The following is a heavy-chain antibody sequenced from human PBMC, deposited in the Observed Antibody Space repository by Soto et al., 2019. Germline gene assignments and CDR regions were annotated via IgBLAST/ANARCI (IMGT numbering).Heavy chain of an antibody. Sequence: GGSLRLSCAASGFTFSSYDMHWVRQATGKGLEWVSAIGTAGDTYYPGSVKGRFTISRENAKNSLYLQMNSLRAEDTAVYYCARALYGDWILDYWGQGTLVTVSS. CDR1: GFTFSSYD. V-gene: IGHV3-13*01. D-gene: IGHD4-17*01. CDR3: ARALYGDWILDY. CDR2: IGTAGDT. J-gene: IGHJ4*02.